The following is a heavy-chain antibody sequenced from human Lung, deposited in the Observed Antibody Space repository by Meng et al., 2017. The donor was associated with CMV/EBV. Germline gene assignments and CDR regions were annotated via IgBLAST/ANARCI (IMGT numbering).Heavy chain of an antibody. CDR3: ARDYYGSTDNY. Sequence: GEXXKISCAASGFTFSTYSMNWVRQAPGKGLEWVSSISSSSSYIYYADSVKGRFTISRDNAKNPLYLQMNSLRAEDTAVYYCARDYYGSTDNYWGQGTLVTVSS. CDR1: GFTFSTYS. D-gene: IGHD4-23*01. CDR2: ISSSSSYI. J-gene: IGHJ4*02. V-gene: IGHV3-21*01.